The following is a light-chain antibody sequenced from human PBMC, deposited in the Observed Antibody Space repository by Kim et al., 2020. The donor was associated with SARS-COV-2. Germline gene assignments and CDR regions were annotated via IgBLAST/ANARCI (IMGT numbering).Light chain of an antibody. CDR2: EVS. Sequence: PVQSVTISCTGTGSDVGGYTYVSWYQQHPGKAPRLMFYEVSKRPSGVPDRFAASKSGNTASLTISGLQAEDEADYYCCSYAGKSRVFGGGTKVTVL. CDR1: GSDVGGYTY. CDR3: CSYAGKSRV. J-gene: IGLJ3*02. V-gene: IGLV2-11*01.